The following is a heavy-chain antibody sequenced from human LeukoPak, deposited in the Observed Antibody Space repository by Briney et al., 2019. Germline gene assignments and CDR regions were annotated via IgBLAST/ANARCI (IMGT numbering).Heavy chain of an antibody. D-gene: IGHD5-18*01. J-gene: IGHJ4*02. V-gene: IGHV1-18*04. CDR1: GYTFTSYG. Sequence: KPGASVKVSCKASGYTFTSYGINWVRQAPGQGLEWMGWISAYNGNTAYAQKFQGRVTVTTDTSTRTASMDLRSLRSDDTAVYYCAIVDTTVGFDYWGQGTLVTVSS. CDR3: AIVDTTVGFDY. CDR2: ISAYNGNT.